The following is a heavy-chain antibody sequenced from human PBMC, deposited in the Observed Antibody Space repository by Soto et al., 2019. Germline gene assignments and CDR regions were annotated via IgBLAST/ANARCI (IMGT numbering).Heavy chain of an antibody. D-gene: IGHD1-26*01. V-gene: IGHV3-23*01. CDR1: GFTFSSYA. CDR3: EKDRTGEGTIDDY. CDR2: ISGSGGST. J-gene: IGHJ4*02. Sequence: EVQLLESGGGLVQPGGSLRLSCAASGFTFSSYAMSWVRQAPGKGLEWVAAISGSGGSTYYADPVKGRFNISRDNSKKTLYLQMNSLRAEDTAVYYCEKDRTGEGTIDDYWGQGPLVTVSS.